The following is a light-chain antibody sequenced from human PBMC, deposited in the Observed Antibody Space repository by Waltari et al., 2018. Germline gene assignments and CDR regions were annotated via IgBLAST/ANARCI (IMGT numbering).Light chain of an antibody. CDR1: SSDIGGYSF. J-gene: IGLJ2*01. Sequence: QSALTHPASVSGSPGQSITFSCTGTSSDIGGYSFVSWYQQHPGKAPKLMIYDVSNRPSGVSDRFSGSKSGNTASLTISGLQAEDEADYYCSSYSNTNTPYVVLLFGGGTKLTVL. V-gene: IGLV2-14*03. CDR2: DVS. CDR3: SSYSNTNTPYVVLL.